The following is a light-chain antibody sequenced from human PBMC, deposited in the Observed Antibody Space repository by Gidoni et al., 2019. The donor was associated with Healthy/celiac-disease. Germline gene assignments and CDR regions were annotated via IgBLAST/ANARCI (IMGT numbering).Light chain of an antibody. Sequence: QSALTQPAYVSGSPGESITISCTGTSSDVGGYNYVYWYQQHPGKAPKLMIYDVGNRPSGVSNRFSGSKSGNTASLTISGLQAEDEADYYCSSYTSSSTLVFGGGTKLTVL. CDR2: DVG. CDR3: SSYTSSSTLV. V-gene: IGLV2-14*01. J-gene: IGLJ2*01. CDR1: SSDVGGYNY.